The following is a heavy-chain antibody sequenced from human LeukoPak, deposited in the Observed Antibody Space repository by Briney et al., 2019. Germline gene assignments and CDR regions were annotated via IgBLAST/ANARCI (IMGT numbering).Heavy chain of an antibody. J-gene: IGHJ6*03. Sequence: SETLSLTCTVSGGSISSYYWSWIRQPPGKGLEWIGYIYYSGSTNYSPSLKSRVTISVDTSKNQFSLKLSSVTAADTAVYYCARDRSSSGWYSPLNNYYMDVWGKGTTVTISS. CDR1: GGSISSYY. V-gene: IGHV4-59*01. CDR3: ARDRSSSGWYSPLNNYYMDV. D-gene: IGHD6-19*01. CDR2: IYYSGST.